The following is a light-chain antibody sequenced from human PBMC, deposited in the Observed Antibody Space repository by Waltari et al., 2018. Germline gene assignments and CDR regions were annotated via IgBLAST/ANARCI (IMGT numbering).Light chain of an antibody. V-gene: IGLV2-23*01. CDR1: SSDVGSYKF. J-gene: IGLJ2*01. CDR3: CSYAGSSPHVI. Sequence: QSALTQPASVSGSPGQSITISCTGSSSDVGSYKFVSWYQQHPGKAPQLMIYGGSQRASGVSNRCSGSKSGNTASLTISGLRAEDEADYYCCSYAGSSPHVIFGGGTKLTVL. CDR2: GGS.